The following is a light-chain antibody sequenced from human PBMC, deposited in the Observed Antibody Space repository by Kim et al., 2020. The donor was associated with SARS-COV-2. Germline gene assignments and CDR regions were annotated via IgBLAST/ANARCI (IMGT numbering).Light chain of an antibody. CDR2: AAS. Sequence: AIRMTQSPSSLSAATEDRVTITCRASQGISSYLAWYQQKPGKAHKLMIYAASTLQSGVPSRFSGSGSGTDFTLTISCLQSEDFATYYCQQYYSYPYTFGQGTRLE. CDR3: QQYYSYPYT. CDR1: QGISSY. V-gene: IGKV1-8*01. J-gene: IGKJ2*01.